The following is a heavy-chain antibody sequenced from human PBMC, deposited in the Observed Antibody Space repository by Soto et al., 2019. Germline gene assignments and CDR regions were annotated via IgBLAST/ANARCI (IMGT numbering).Heavy chain of an antibody. J-gene: IGHJ4*02. CDR1: GGPIRSSSHY. V-gene: IGHV4-39*02. CDR3: AREGGYVDY. CDR2: IDESGTT. Sequence: QLQLKESGPGLVKPSETLSLTCSVSGGPIRSSSHYWGWIRQSPGTGLEWIGSIDESGTTYYNPSLQSRVTVSVDTSKNQFSLKVISVHGADTDIYYCAREGGYVDYWGQGTLVTVSS. D-gene: IGHD3-16*01.